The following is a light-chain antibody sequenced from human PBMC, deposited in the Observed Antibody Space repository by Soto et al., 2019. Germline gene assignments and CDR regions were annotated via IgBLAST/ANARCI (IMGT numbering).Light chain of an antibody. V-gene: IGKV1-39*01. CDR2: GAS. Sequence: DIQMTQSPSPLSVSVGNIVTITCRASQSVRNYLNWYQHKPGKAPKLLIYGASRLQTGVPSRFSGSGSGTDFTLTVSSLQPEDFATYYCQQTYSSSWTFGQGTKVDIK. CDR3: QQTYSSSWT. J-gene: IGKJ1*01. CDR1: QSVRNY.